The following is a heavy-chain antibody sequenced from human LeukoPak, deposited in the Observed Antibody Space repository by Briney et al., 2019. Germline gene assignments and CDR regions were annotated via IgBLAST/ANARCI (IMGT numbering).Heavy chain of an antibody. J-gene: IGHJ2*01. D-gene: IGHD3-22*01. V-gene: IGHV1-46*01. CDR3: ATKGPNYYDSSGFYYWYFDL. CDR2: INPSGGST. CDR1: GYTFTSYY. Sequence: ASVKVSCKASGYTFTSYYMHWVRQAPGQGLEWMGIINPSGGSTSYAQKFQGRVTMTRDTSTSTVYMELSSLRSEDTAVYYCATKGPNYYDSSGFYYWYFDLWGRGTLVTVSS.